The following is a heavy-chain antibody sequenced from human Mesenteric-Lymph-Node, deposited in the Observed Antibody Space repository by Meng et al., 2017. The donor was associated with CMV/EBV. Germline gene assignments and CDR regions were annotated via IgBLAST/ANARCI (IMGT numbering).Heavy chain of an antibody. CDR2: ISGSGGDP. V-gene: IGHV3-23*01. CDR1: GFTFSSYA. D-gene: IGHD6-13*01. Sequence: GESLKISCAASGFTFSSYAMSWVRQAPGKGLEWVSVISGSGGDPDHADSVKGRFTISRDNSKNTLFLEMNSLRAEDTAIYYCAKQRGSSRWYGVDYWGQGTLVTVSS. CDR3: AKQRGSSRWYGVDY. J-gene: IGHJ4*02.